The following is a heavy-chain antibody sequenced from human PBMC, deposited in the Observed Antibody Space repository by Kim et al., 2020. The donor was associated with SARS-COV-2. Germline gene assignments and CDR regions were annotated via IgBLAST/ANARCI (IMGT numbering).Heavy chain of an antibody. CDR3: AREGYYHGSGTYSPPKYYGMDV. J-gene: IGHJ6*02. V-gene: IGHV1-18*01. CDR1: GYTFSNYG. CDR2: ISAYNDNT. Sequence: ASVKVSCKTSGYTFSNYGFSWVRQAPGQGLEWMGWISAYNDNTNYAEKFQGRVLMTTDTATRTAYMDLRSLTSDDTAVYYCAREGYYHGSGTYSPPKYYGMDVWGQGTTVIVSS. D-gene: IGHD3-10*01.